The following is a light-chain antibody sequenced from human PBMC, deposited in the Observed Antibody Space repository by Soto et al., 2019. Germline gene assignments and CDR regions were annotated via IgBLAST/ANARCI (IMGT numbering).Light chain of an antibody. J-gene: IGKJ2*01. V-gene: IGKV1-39*01. CDR2: GAS. Sequence: DIQMTQSPSFLSASVGAIVTVTCRASQSVGTHLHWYQQKSGKAPKLLIYGASTLQSGVSSRFSGSGSGTDFTLNITSLQPDDFAVYYCQQSHTSPRTFGQGTRLDI. CDR1: QSVGTH. CDR3: QQSHTSPRT.